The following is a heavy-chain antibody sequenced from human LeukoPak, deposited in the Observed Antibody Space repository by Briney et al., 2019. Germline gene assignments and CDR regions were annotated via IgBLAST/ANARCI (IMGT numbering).Heavy chain of an antibody. J-gene: IGHJ4*02. D-gene: IGHD3-16*01. CDR2: MYYSGKT. V-gene: IGHV4-31*03. Sequence: SETLSLTCTVSGDSISSGGYFWTWIRQHPGKGLEWIGYMYYSGKTFYNPSLKRRVIISIDTSKNQFSLNVSSVTAADTAVYYCARGGSKWGQGTLVTVSS. CDR1: GDSISSGGYF. CDR3: ARGGSK.